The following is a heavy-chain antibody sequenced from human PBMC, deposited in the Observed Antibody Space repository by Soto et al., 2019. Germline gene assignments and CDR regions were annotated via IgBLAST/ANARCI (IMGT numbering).Heavy chain of an antibody. V-gene: IGHV3-21*01. CDR3: ARLDNQLCYDY. CDR2: ISSSSSYI. Sequence: EVQLVESGGGLVKPGGSLRLSCAASGFTFSSYSMNWVRQAPGKGLEWVSSISSSSSYIYYADSVKGRFTISRDNAKNSLYLQMNSLRAEDTAVYYCARLDNQLCYDYWGQGTLVTVSS. J-gene: IGHJ4*02. D-gene: IGHD2-2*01. CDR1: GFTFSSYS.